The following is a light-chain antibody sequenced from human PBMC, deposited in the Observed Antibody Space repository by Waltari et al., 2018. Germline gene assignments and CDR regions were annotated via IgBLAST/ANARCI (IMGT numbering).Light chain of an antibody. J-gene: IGLJ3*02. CDR2: DVS. V-gene: IGLV2-14*03. CDR3: SPYRSSNTRV. CDR1: HREFGRYNY. Sequence: QSALTQAASVSASPGQPITIPCTGTHREFGRYNYVSWYQQHPGKAPKLLLYDVSKRPSGFSNRFSGSKSGNTASLTISGLQAEDEADYYCSPYRSSNTRVFGGGTKLTVL.